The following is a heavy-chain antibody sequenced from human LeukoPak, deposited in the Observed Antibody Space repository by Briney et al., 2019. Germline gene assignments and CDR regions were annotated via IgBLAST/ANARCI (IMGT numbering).Heavy chain of an antibody. Sequence: ASVKVSCKASGYTFTGHYMHWVRQAPGQGLEWMGWINPNSGGTNYAQKFQGRVTMARDTSISTAYMELSGLRSDDTAVYYCASSPSWIQLWSIGYWGQGTLVTVSS. CDR1: GYTFTGHY. V-gene: IGHV1-2*02. J-gene: IGHJ4*02. D-gene: IGHD5-18*01. CDR3: ASSPSWIQLWSIGY. CDR2: INPNSGGT.